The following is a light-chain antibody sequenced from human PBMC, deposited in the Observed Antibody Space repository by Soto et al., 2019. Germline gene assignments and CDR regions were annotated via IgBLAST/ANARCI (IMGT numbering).Light chain of an antibody. CDR3: QQYNTWPPIT. Sequence: EIVLTQSPGTLSLSPGERATLSCRASQSVSSSSLAWYQQKPGQAPRLLIYGASTRATDIPARFSGSGSGTEFTLTISGLQSEDFAVYYCQQYNTWPPITFGQGTRLEIK. CDR1: QSVSSS. CDR2: GAS. J-gene: IGKJ5*01. V-gene: IGKV3D-15*01.